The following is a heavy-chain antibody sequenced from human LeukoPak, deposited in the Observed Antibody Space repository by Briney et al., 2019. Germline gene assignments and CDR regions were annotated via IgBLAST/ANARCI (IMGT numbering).Heavy chain of an antibody. Sequence: ASVKVSCKTSGYTFTDYYMHWVRRAPGQGLEWMGWINPSDGDTKSARKFQGRVTMTRDTSISTAYLELSRLTSDDTAIYYCARDCSGADCYSGNAFDIWGQGTMVTDSS. D-gene: IGHD2-15*01. CDR2: INPSDGDT. CDR3: ARDCSGADCYSGNAFDI. CDR1: GYTFTDYY. J-gene: IGHJ3*02. V-gene: IGHV1-2*02.